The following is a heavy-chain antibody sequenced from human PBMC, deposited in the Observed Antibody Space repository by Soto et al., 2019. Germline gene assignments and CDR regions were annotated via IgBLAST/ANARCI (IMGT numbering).Heavy chain of an antibody. J-gene: IGHJ4*02. D-gene: IGHD2-21*01. Sequence: EVQLLESGGGLVQPGGALRHSCAASGFTFSSHAMSWVRQAPGKGLEWISSISAGSEGAYYADSGKGWLTSSRENSTNTRYLQRDSMRAEDTAVYECARDLWGYLHWGQGTLVTVSS. CDR2: ISAGSEGA. V-gene: IGHV3-23*01. CDR3: ARDLWGYLH. CDR1: GFTFSSHA.